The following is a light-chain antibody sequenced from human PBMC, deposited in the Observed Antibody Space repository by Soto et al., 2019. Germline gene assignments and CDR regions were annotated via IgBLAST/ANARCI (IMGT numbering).Light chain of an antibody. CDR1: QSVSSSY. V-gene: IGKV3-20*01. CDR2: GAS. CDR3: QQYGSSPGLT. Sequence: EIVFTQSPGTLSLSPGERATLSCRASQSVSSSYLAWYQQKPGQAPRLLIYGASSRATGIPDRFSGSGSGTDFTLTISRLEPEDFAVYYCQQYGSSPGLTFGGGTKVDIK. J-gene: IGKJ4*01.